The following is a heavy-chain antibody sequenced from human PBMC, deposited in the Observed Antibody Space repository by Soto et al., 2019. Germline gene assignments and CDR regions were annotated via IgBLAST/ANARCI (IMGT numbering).Heavy chain of an antibody. Sequence: QVQLVESGGGVVQPGTSLRLSCAASGFTFSTYGMHWVRQAQGKGLEWVASIHNDGSNTYYADTAKGRFTVSKDNSKNTLFLQMDSLRVGDTAVYFCSRWIRSFNDDYWGQGPLLIVSS. CDR2: IHNDGSNT. CDR1: GFTFSTYG. D-gene: IGHD1-1*01. CDR3: SRWIRSFNDDY. V-gene: IGHV3-30*02. J-gene: IGHJ4*02.